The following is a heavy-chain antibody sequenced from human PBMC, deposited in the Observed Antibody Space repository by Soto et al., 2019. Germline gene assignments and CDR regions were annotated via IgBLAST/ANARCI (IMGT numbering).Heavy chain of an antibody. V-gene: IGHV1-8*01. J-gene: IGHJ4*02. CDR1: GYTFPSYD. Sequence: QVQLVQSGAEVKKPGASVKVSCKASGYTFPSYDINWVRQATGQGLEWMGWGNPNSGNAGYAQKFQGRVSMTWNTSISTAYMELSSLRSEDTAADYCARGIGETYGDLGGVDYWGQGTLVTVSS. CDR3: ARGIGETYGDLGGVDY. D-gene: IGHD4-17*01. CDR2: GNPNSGNA.